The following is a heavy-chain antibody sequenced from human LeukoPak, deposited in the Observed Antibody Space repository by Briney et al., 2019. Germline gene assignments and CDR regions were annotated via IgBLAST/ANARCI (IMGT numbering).Heavy chain of an antibody. CDR3: AKDRPGGTFPIDY. D-gene: IGHD1-1*01. CDR1: GFSVTNNY. Sequence: PGGSLRLSCAVSGFSVTNNYMSWVRQAPGKGLEWVSSVSSASGATTYYADSVKGRFTISRDNSKSTLYLQMNGLRADDTAVYYCAKDRPGGTFPIDYWGQGTLVTLSP. J-gene: IGHJ4*02. V-gene: IGHV3-23*01. CDR2: VSSASGATT.